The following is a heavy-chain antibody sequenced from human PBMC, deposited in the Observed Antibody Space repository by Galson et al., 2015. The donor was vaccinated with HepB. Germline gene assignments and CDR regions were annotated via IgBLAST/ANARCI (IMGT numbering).Heavy chain of an antibody. V-gene: IGHV1-69*10. CDR1: GDTFRSYT. D-gene: IGHD4/OR15-4a*01. J-gene: IGHJ5*02. Sequence: SVKVSCKASGDTFRSYTVTWVRQAPGQGLGWMGGIIPILNKTIYAQKFRDRVTITADESTSAAYMEVNSLRSEDTAVYFCARGYGGGNWLDPWGQGTLVTVSS. CDR2: IIPILNKT. CDR3: ARGYGGGNWLDP.